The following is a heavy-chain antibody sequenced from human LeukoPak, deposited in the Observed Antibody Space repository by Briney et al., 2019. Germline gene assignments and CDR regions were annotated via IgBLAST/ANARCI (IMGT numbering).Heavy chain of an antibody. CDR3: ARQRLGITGTDFDY. D-gene: IGHD1-20*01. CDR2: IYYSGST. V-gene: IGHV4-59*08. CDR1: GGSISSYY. J-gene: IGHJ4*02. Sequence: SETLSLTCTVSGGSISSYYWSWIRQPPGKGLEWIGYIYYSGSTNYNPSLKSRVTISVDTSKNQFPLKLSSVTAADTAVYYCARQRLGITGTDFDYWGQGTLVTVSS.